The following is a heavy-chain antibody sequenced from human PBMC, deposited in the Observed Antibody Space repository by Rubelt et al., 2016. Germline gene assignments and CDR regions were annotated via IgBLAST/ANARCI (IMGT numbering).Heavy chain of an antibody. D-gene: IGHD1-26*01. CDR3: ARALVSGSYHTTAPHDAFDI. Sequence: QLQLQESCPGLVKPSETLSLTCTVSGGSISSSSYYWGWIRQPPGKGLEWIVSIYYSGITYYNPSLKGRVTMSVYTCKNQFSLKLGSVTAADTAVYDRARALVSGSYHTTAPHDAFDIWGQGTMVTVSS. CDR1: GGSISSSSYY. V-gene: IGHV4-39*07. CDR2: IYYSGIT. J-gene: IGHJ3*02.